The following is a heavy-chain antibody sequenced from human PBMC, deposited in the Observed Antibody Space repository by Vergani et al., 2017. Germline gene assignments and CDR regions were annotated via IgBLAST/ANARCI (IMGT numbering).Heavy chain of an antibody. D-gene: IGHD5-12*01. CDR2: ISAYNGNT. V-gene: IGHV1-18*01. J-gene: IGHJ6*03. CDR1: GYTFTSYG. CDR3: ARDDIVATQSFYYYYYCMDV. Sequence: QVQLVQSGAEVKKPGASVKVSCKASGYTFTSYGISWVRQAPGQGLEWMGWISAYNGNTNYAQKLQGRVTMTTDTATSTAYMELRSLRSDDTAVYYCARDDIVATQSFYYYYYCMDVWGKGTTVTVSS.